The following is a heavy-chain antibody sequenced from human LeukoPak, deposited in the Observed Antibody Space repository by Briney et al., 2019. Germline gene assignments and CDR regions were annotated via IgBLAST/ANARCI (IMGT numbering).Heavy chain of an antibody. J-gene: IGHJ4*02. V-gene: IGHV4-30-4*08. CDR2: ISYTGSA. CDR1: GGSISSSYYY. CDR3: ARDHSGYGRFDY. D-gene: IGHD5-12*01. Sequence: SETLSLTCTVSGGSISSSYYYWGWIRQPPGKGLEWIGYISYTGSAYYNPSLKSRITISVDTSKNQFSLKLSSVTAADTAVYYCARDHSGYGRFDYWGQGTLVTVSP.